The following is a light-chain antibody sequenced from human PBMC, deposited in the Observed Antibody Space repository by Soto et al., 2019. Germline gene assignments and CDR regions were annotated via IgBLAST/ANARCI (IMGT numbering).Light chain of an antibody. V-gene: IGKV1-5*03. CDR1: QSLSYW. CDR3: QLYDRFPYT. J-gene: IGKJ2*01. CDR2: KAS. Sequence: DIQMTQSPSTLSASVGDTVTITCRASQSLSYWLAWYQQKPGQAPKLLIHKASTLESGVPSRFSGSGSGTEFTLTISSLQPDDFATFYCQLYDRFPYTFGQGTNLEIK.